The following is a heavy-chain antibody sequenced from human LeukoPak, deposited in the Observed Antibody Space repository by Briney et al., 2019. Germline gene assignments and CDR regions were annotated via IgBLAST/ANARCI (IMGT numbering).Heavy chain of an antibody. CDR3: VRGNRGLSPDY. J-gene: IGHJ4*02. D-gene: IGHD1-14*01. Sequence: PGGSLRLSCAASGFAFSSYSMNWVRQAPGKGLEWVSYIGTSSSPKYYADSVKGRFTISRDNDKNSIYLQMDSLRDEDTAVYYCVRGNRGLSPDYWGQGTLVTVSS. V-gene: IGHV3-48*02. CDR2: IGTSSSPK. CDR1: GFAFSSYS.